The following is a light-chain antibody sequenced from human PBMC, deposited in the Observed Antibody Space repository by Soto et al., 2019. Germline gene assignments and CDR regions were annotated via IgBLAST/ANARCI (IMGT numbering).Light chain of an antibody. Sequence: EIVLTQSPATLSLSPGERATLSCRASESVNDYLAWYQQKPGQAPRLLIYGASNRATGIPVRFSGSGSGTDFTLTISSLQPEDFAVYYCQHRGRWPRTFGQGTKLEI. V-gene: IGKV3-11*01. CDR1: ESVNDY. CDR2: GAS. CDR3: QHRGRWPRT. J-gene: IGKJ2*01.